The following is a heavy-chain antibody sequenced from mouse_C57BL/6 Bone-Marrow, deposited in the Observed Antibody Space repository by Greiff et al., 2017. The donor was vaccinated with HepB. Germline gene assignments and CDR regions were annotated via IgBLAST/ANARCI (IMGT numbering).Heavy chain of an antibody. J-gene: IGHJ3*01. Sequence: QVQLQQPGAELVKPGASVKMSCKASGYTFTSYWITWVKQRPGQGLEWIGDIYPGSGSTNYNEKFKSKATLTVDTSSSTAYMQLSSLTSEDSAVYYCARSRSVYSNYLAWFAYWGQGTLVTVSA. CDR2: IYPGSGST. CDR3: ARSRSVYSNYLAWFAY. V-gene: IGHV1-55*01. CDR1: GYTFTSYW. D-gene: IGHD2-5*01.